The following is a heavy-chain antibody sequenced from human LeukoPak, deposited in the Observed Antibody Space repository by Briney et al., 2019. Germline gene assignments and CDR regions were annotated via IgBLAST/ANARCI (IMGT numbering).Heavy chain of an antibody. V-gene: IGHV3-23*01. Sequence: PGGSLRLSCAASGFTFSSYAMSWVRQAPGKGLEWVSAISDSGGSTYYADSVKGRFTISRDNSKNTLYLQMNSLRAEDTAVYYCAKDGYCISTACSHYYYYMDVWGKGTTVTVSS. CDR1: GFTFSSYA. CDR2: ISDSGGST. D-gene: IGHD2-2*01. J-gene: IGHJ6*03. CDR3: AKDGYCISTACSHYYYYMDV.